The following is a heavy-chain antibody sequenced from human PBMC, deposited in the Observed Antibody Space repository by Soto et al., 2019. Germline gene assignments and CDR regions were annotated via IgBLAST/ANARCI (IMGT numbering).Heavy chain of an antibody. CDR2: IYYSGST. CDR3: TRDSQRAGIAAATGFDP. CDR1: GGSISSGGYY. V-gene: IGHV4-31*03. J-gene: IGHJ5*02. D-gene: IGHD6-13*01. Sequence: QVQLQESGPGLVKPSQTLSLTCTVSGGSISSGGYYWSWIRQHPGKGLEWIGYIYYSGSTYYNPSLKRRVTTSVDTSKNQFSLKLSSVTAADTAVYYCTRDSQRAGIAAATGFDPWGQGTLVTVSS.